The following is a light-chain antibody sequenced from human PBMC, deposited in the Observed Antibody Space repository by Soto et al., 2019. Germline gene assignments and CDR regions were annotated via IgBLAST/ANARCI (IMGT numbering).Light chain of an antibody. V-gene: IGKV3-15*01. J-gene: IGKJ1*01. CDR2: GAS. Sequence: EVVMTQSPATLSVSPGESATLSCRARHSVSSSLAWYQQKPGQTPRLLIYGASTRATGVPARFSGSGSGTEFTLTIGSLQSEDFAVYYCQHYNTWPWTFGQGTKVEIK. CDR3: QHYNTWPWT. CDR1: HSVSSS.